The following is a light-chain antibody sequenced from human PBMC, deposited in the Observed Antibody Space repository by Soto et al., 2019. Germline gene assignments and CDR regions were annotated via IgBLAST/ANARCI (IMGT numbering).Light chain of an antibody. J-gene: IGLJ1*01. CDR2: EVT. CDR1: RSDGGGYNY. V-gene: IGLV2-14*03. Sequence: QSVLTQPASVSGSPGQSITISCTGTRSDGGGYNYVSWYQQHPGKAPKVVIYEVTYRPAGVSNRFSGSKSGNTAYLTISGLQAEDEADYYCTSYTSSITYVFGPGTKVTVL. CDR3: TSYTSSITYV.